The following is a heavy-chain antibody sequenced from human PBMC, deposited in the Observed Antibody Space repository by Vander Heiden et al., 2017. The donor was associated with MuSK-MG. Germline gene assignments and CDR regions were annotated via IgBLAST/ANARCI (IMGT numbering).Heavy chain of an antibody. V-gene: IGHV1-18*01. CDR2: ISAYNGST. CDR3: ARDLPIIGYNWFDH. J-gene: IGHJ5*02. CDR1: GYTFTSYG. Sequence: QVQLVQPGAEVTKPGSSVKVYCRASGYTFTSYGISWGRQAPGQGLEWMGWISAYNGSTNYAQDLQGRVTMTTDTSTSKAYMELRSQRSDDTAVYYCARDLPIIGYNWFDHWGQGTLVTVSS.